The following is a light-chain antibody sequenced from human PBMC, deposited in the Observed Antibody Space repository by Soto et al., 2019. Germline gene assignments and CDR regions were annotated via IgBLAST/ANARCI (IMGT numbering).Light chain of an antibody. CDR2: GAS. CDR1: QSVSSSY. CDR3: QQYGSSPTMFT. V-gene: IGKV3-20*01. Sequence: EIVLTQSPGALSLSPGERATLSCSASQSVSSSYLAWYQHKPGQAPRLLIYGASSRATGIPDRFSGSGSGTDFTLTISRLEPEDFAVYYCQQYGSSPTMFTFGQGTKLEIK. J-gene: IGKJ2*01.